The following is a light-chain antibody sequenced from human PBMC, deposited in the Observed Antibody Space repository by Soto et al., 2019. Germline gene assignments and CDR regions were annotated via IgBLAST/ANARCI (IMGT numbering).Light chain of an antibody. J-gene: IGKJ2*03. Sequence: ETVITQSPDTLSVSPGESATLSCRASQDVSTNLAWFHQKPGQTPRLVLYGASKRATGIPARFSGSGSGRHFTLTISSPQSQDFGVYYCQHYNNWPPYSFGQGTKGDIK. CDR3: QHYNNWPPYS. CDR2: GAS. CDR1: QDVSTN. V-gene: IGKV3-15*01.